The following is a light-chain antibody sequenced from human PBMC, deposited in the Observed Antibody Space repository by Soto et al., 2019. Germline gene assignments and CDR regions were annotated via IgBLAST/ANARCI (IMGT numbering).Light chain of an antibody. CDR2: EAP. CDR3: QDGSDWSPLT. V-gene: IGKV3D-11*01. CDR1: QGVGTS. J-gene: IGKJ4*01. Sequence: EVVLTQSPATLPLSPGEKATLSCRASQGVGTSLAWYQQKPGQAPKLLIYEAPNRATGIPARFSGSGSGTDFTLTISSLEPEDSAVYYCQDGSDWSPLTFGGGTKVEIK.